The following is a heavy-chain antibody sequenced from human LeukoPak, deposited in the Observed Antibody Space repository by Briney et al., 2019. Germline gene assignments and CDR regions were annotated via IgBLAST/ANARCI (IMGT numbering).Heavy chain of an antibody. J-gene: IGHJ3*02. Sequence: GGCLTLSCAAYGFTVSSYSMNWVRQAPGQGLEWVSYLSAISTSSTYYADCVKGRFTNSRDNAKNSLNLQMNTLRAEDTAVYYCARDFLRRYYDSSGYNAFDIWGQGTMVTVSS. D-gene: IGHD3-22*01. CDR3: ARDFLRRYYDSSGYNAFDI. V-gene: IGHV3-48*04. CDR2: LSAISTSST. CDR1: GFTVSSYS.